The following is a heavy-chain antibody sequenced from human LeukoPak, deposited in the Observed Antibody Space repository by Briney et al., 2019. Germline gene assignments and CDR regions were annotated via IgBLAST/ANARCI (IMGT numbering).Heavy chain of an antibody. CDR1: GYTLIGYY. Sequence: ASVKVPCKASGYTLIGYYMLWVRQAPPQGREWMGWISPNSGGTNYAQKFEGRVTMTRDTSISTAYMELSRLRSDDTAVYSCARSVGITGTRYYYMDVWGKGTTVTVSS. D-gene: IGHD1-20*01. J-gene: IGHJ6*03. V-gene: IGHV1-2*02. CDR2: ISPNSGGT. CDR3: ARSVGITGTRYYYMDV.